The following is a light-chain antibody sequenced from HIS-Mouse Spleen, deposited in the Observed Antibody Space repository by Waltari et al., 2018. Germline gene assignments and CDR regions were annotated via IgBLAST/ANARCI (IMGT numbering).Light chain of an antibody. CDR2: EVS. V-gene: IGLV2-14*01. CDR1: SSDVGGYNY. Sequence: QSALTQPASVSGSPGQSITISCTGTSSDVGGYNYVSWYQQHPGKAPKLMIYEVSNRPSGFSNRFSGSKSGNTASLTISGLQAEDEADYYCSSYTSSSTLHYVFGTGTKVTVL. CDR3: SSYTSSSTLHYV. J-gene: IGLJ1*01.